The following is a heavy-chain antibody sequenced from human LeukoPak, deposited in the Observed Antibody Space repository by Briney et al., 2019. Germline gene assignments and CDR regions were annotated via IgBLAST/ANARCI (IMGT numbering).Heavy chain of an antibody. V-gene: IGHV4-38-2*02. CDR3: ARDGYYYDGSFEY. Sequence: SETLSLTCAVSGYSISSGYFWAWIRQPPGKGLERFGSISHSGSSYSKPSLKSRFIISVDTSNNQFSLKLTSVTAADTATYYCARDGYYYDGSFEYWGQGIRVAVSS. CDR2: ISHSGSS. J-gene: IGHJ4*02. CDR1: GYSISSGYF. D-gene: IGHD3-22*01.